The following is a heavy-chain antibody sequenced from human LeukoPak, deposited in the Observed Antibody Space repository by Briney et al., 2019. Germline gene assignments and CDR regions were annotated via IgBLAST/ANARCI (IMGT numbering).Heavy chain of an antibody. V-gene: IGHV3-7*01. CDR1: GFTFSTFW. CDR2: IKPDGSDG. CDR3: ARLGRLLDY. Sequence: PGGSLRLSCAASGFTFSTFWMAWVRQAPGKGLEYVANIKPDGSDGNHVDSVKGRFSISRDNVKNSLYLQMNSLRAEDTAVYYCARLGRLLDYWGQGTLVTVSS. D-gene: IGHD1-1*01. J-gene: IGHJ4*02.